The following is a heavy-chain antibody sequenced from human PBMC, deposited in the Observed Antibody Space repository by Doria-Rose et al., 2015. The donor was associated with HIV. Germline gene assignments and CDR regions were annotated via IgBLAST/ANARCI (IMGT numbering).Heavy chain of an antibody. CDR1: GVSLSSPGMG. CDR3: ARIKSSRWYHKYYFDF. D-gene: IGHD6-13*01. J-gene: IGHJ4*02. CDR2: NFSDDER. Sequence: QITLKESGPVLVKPTETLTLTCTVSGVSLSSPGMGVSWIRQPPGKALEWLANNFSDDERSYKTSLQSRLSISRGTSKSQVVLTMTDMDPVVTATYYCARIKSSRWYHKYYFDFWGQGTLVIVSA. V-gene: IGHV2-26*01.